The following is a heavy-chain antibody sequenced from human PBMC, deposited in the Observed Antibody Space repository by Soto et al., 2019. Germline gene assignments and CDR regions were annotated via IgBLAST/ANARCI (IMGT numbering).Heavy chain of an antibody. Sequence: PAGSLRLSCAASGFTFYIYALHWVRQAPGKGLEWVAVISFDGTKKYYSDSVKGRFTISRDNLKNTLYLQMNNLRVEDAALYFCAREDDYGYRYINYGLDVWGQGTTVTVSS. CDR2: ISFDGTKK. CDR3: AREDDYGYRYINYGLDV. V-gene: IGHV3-30-3*01. D-gene: IGHD4-17*01. J-gene: IGHJ6*02. CDR1: GFTFYIYA.